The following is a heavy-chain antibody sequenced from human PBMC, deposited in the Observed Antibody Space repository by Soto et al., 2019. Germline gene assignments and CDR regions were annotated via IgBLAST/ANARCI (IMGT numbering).Heavy chain of an antibody. D-gene: IGHD3-22*01. V-gene: IGHV1-69*08. CDR3: ARDGAYSYDSSGYHEFDY. J-gene: IGHJ4*02. CDR2: IIPILGIA. Sequence: QVQLVQSGVEVKKPGSSVKVSCKASGGTFSSYTISWVRQAPGQGLEWMGSIIPILGIANYAQKFQGRVTITADKSTSTSYMELSSLRSEDTAVYYCARDGAYSYDSSGYHEFDYWGQGTLVTVSS. CDR1: GGTFSSYT.